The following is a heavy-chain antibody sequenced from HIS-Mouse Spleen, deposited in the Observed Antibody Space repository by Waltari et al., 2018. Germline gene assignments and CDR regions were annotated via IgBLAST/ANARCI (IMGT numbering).Heavy chain of an antibody. V-gene: IGHV4-39*07. CDR1: GGSISSSSYY. CDR2: IYYSGST. Sequence: QLQLQESGPGLVKPSETLFLTCTVSGGSISSSSYYWGLIRQPPGKGLEWIGSIYYSGSTYSNPSLKSRVTISVDTSKNQFSLKLSSVTAADTAVYYCAREIPYSSSWYDWYFDLWGRGTLVTVSS. D-gene: IGHD6-13*01. J-gene: IGHJ2*01. CDR3: AREIPYSSSWYDWYFDL.